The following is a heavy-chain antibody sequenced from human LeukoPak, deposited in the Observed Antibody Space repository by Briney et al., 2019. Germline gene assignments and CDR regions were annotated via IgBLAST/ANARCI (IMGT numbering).Heavy chain of an antibody. V-gene: IGHV3-21*01. D-gene: IGHD5-18*01. CDR1: GFTFSSYS. CDR3: AREKTYSYGFDY. Sequence: GGSLRLSCAASGFTFSSYSMNWVRQAPGKGLEWVSSISGSSSYIYYADSVKGRFTISRDNAKNSLYLQMNSLRAEDTAVYYCAREKTYSYGFDYWGQGTLVTVSS. J-gene: IGHJ4*02. CDR2: ISGSSSYI.